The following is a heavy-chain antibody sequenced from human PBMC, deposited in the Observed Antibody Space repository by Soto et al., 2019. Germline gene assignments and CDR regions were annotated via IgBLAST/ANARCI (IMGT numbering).Heavy chain of an antibody. V-gene: IGHV3-7*01. CDR3: GGESRFLEWLFLNWFDP. CDR1: GFAYSSYW. J-gene: IGHJ5*02. D-gene: IGHD3-3*01. Sequence: VGSLSLSCAASGFAYSSYWMTWVRQAPGKGLEWVANIKQDGSEKFYVDSVKGRFTISRDNAKNSLYLQMDRLGAEDTAVFFFGGESRFLEWLFLNWFDPWGQGTLVNVSS. CDR2: IKQDGSEK.